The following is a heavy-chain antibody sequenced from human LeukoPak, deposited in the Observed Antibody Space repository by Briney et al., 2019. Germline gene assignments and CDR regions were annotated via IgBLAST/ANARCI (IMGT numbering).Heavy chain of an antibody. D-gene: IGHD2-15*01. J-gene: IGHJ6*02. CDR3: ARGWDQLGYCSGDSCHSMDV. CDR2: KNPNRGNT. CDR1: GYTPTSYD. V-gene: IGHV1-8*01. Sequence: SVNDSCQASGYTPTSYDINWLRQATGQGPEWMGWKNPNRGNTGYAQKFKGRVTMTRHPSISTDYMEVSGLRYEDTAVYYCARGWDQLGYCSGDSCHSMDVWGQGTTVTVSS.